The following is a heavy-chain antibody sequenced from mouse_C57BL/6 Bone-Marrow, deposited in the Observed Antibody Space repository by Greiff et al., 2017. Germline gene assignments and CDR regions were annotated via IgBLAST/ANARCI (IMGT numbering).Heavy chain of an antibody. CDR3: ARRGRYGDAMDY. CDR1: GYTFTSYW. D-gene: IGHD1-1*01. CDR2: IDPSDSYT. Sequence: QVQLQQPGAELVLPGASVKLSCKASGYTFTSYWMHWVKQRPGQGLEWIGEIDPSDSYTNYNQKFKGKSTLTVDKSSSTAYMQLSSLTSEDSAVYYCARRGRYGDAMDYWGQGTSVTVSS. J-gene: IGHJ4*01. V-gene: IGHV1-69*01.